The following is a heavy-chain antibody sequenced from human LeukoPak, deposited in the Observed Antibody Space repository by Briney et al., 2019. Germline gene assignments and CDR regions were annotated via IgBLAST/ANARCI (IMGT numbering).Heavy chain of an antibody. J-gene: IGHJ4*02. D-gene: IGHD6-13*01. V-gene: IGHV3-23*01. Sequence: GGSLRLSCAASGFTFSNYAMTWVRQAPGKGLEWVSAISGSGGSTYYADSVKSRFTISRDNSTNTLYLQMNSLRAEDTALYYCAKLRGAGIAAASNYWGQGTLVTVSS. CDR3: AKLRGAGIAAASNY. CDR2: ISGSGGST. CDR1: GFTFSNYA.